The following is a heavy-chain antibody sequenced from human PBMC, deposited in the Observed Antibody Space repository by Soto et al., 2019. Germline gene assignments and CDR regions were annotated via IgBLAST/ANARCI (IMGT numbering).Heavy chain of an antibody. CDR3: AKLDDYGANRGVFFDY. CDR2: ISGSGGST. J-gene: IGHJ4*02. D-gene: IGHD4-17*01. CDR1: GITFRSYV. Sequence: GGSLRLSCAASGITFRSYVMGWVRQAPGKGLDWVSAISGSGGSTYYAESVKGRFTISRDNTNNTVYLQMSSLRAEDSAVFYCAKLDDYGANRGVFFDYWGQGALVTVSS. V-gene: IGHV3-23*01.